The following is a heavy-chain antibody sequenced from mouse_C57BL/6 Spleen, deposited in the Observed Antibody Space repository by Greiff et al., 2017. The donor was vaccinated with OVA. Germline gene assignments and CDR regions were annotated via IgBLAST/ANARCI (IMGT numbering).Heavy chain of an antibody. CDR1: GFTFSSYA. V-gene: IGHV5-9-1*02. CDR3: TRVRGGDAMDY. Sequence: EVKLVESGEGLVKPGGSLKLSCAASGFTFSSYAMSWVRQTPEKRLEWVAYISSGGDYIYYADTVKGRFPISRDNARNTLYLQMSSLKSEDTAMYYCTRVRGGDAMDYWGQGTSVTVSS. CDR2: ISSGGDYI. J-gene: IGHJ4*01.